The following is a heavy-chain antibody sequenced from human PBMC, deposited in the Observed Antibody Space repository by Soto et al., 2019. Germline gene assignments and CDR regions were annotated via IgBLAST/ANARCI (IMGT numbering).Heavy chain of an antibody. V-gene: IGHV3-30*18. CDR2: ISYDGSNK. D-gene: IGHD5-18*01. J-gene: IGHJ4*02. CDR1: GFTFSSYG. CDR3: AKSSIQLWPRLDY. Sequence: QVQLVESGGGVVQPGRSLRLSCAASGFTFSSYGMHWVRQAPGKGLEWVAVISYDGSNKYYADSVKGRFTISRDNSKNTLYLQMNSLRAEDTAVYYCAKSSIQLWPRLDYWGQGTLVTVSS.